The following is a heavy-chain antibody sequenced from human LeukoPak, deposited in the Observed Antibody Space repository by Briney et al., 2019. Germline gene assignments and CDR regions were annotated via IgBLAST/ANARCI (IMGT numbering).Heavy chain of an antibody. CDR1: GFTFCSYS. Sequence: PGGSLRLSCAASGFTFCSYSMNWVRQAPGKGVEWVSSISSSSSYIYYADSVKGRFTISRDNAKNSLYLQMNSLRAEDTAVYYCARVSCSGGSCSYYFDYWGQGTLVTVSS. CDR3: ARVSCSGGSCSYYFDY. D-gene: IGHD2-15*01. V-gene: IGHV3-21*01. CDR2: ISSSSSYI. J-gene: IGHJ4*02.